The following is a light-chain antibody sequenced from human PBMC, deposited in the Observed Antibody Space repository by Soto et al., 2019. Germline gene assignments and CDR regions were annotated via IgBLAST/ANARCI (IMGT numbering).Light chain of an antibody. V-gene: IGLV2-14*03. CDR2: DVS. J-gene: IGLJ1*01. Sequence: QSAPTPPAPPSGSPWQSNTHSFTGSLSDIGTYNYVSWYQQHSGKAPRLIISDVSDRPSGVSNRFSGSKSGNSASLTISGLQPEDEAHYYCSSYTHTGILYVFGTGTKVTVL. CDR3: SSYTHTGILYV. CDR1: LSDIGTYNY.